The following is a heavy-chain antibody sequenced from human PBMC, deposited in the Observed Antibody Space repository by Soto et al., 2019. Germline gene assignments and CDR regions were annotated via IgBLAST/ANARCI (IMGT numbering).Heavy chain of an antibody. D-gene: IGHD3-9*01. CDR1: GFTFSSYS. V-gene: IGHV3-21*01. J-gene: IGHJ4*02. CDR2: ISSSSSYI. CDR3: ARDPRLIVLRYFDWLLIPYFDY. Sequence: EVQLVESGGGLVKPGGSLRLSCAASGFTFSSYSMNWVRQAPGKGLEWVSSISSSSSYIYYADSVKGRFTISRDNAKNSRYLQMNSLRAEDTAVYYCARDPRLIVLRYFDWLLIPYFDYWGQGTLVTVSS.